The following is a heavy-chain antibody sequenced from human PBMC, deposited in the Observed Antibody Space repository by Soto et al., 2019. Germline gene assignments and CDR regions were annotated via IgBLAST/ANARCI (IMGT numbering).Heavy chain of an antibody. Sequence: QVQLAESGGDLVKPGGSLRLTCAASGFVFSDFYMSWIRQAPGKGLEWVSYISSSGSTIHYADSVRGRFTISRDNAKKSLYLQMNSLRVEDTDVYYCARDTLPTDFGLGWDVWGQGNTVIVSS. CDR3: ARDTLPTDFGLGWDV. V-gene: IGHV3-11*01. CDR2: ISSSGSTI. CDR1: GFVFSDFY. J-gene: IGHJ6*02. D-gene: IGHD4-17*01.